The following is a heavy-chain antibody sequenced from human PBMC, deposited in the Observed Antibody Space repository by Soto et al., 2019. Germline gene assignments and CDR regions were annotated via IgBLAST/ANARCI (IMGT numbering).Heavy chain of an antibody. CDR3: AREQSGFISVSRGNWFDP. CDR1: GYTFTSYY. Sequence: GASVKVSCKASGYTFTSYYMHWVRQAPGQGLEWMGIINPSGGSTSYAQKFQGRVTMTRDTSTSTVYMELSSLRSEDTAVYYCAREQSGFISVSRGNWFDPWGQGTLVTVSS. J-gene: IGHJ5*02. D-gene: IGHD6-19*01. CDR2: INPSGGST. V-gene: IGHV1-46*01.